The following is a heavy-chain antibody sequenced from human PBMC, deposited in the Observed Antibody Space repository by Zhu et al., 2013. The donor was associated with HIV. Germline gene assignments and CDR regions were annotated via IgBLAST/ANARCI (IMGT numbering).Heavy chain of an antibody. CDR2: IIPMFGTA. V-gene: IGHV1-69*01. Sequence: QVQLVQSGAEVKKPGSSVKVSCKASEALSSYAISWVRQAPGQGLEWMGGIIPMFGTANYAQKFQGRVTITADESTSTAYMQLSSLRSEDTAVYYCARDHNSGYYSYFDYWGQGTLVTVSS. CDR1: EALSSYA. J-gene: IGHJ4*02. CDR3: ARDHNSGYYSYFDY. D-gene: IGHD3-22*01.